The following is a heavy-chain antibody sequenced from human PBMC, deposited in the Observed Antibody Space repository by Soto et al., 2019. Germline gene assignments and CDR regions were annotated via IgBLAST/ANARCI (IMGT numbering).Heavy chain of an antibody. V-gene: IGHV1-2*02. D-gene: IGHD1-26*01. CDR1: GYTFTGYY. CDR2: INPNSGGT. Sequence: ASVKVSCKASGYTFTGYYMHWVRQAPGQGLEWMGWINPNSGGTNYAQKFQGRVTMTRDTSISTAYMELSRLRSDDTAVYYCARDKERELKPNNWFDPWGQGTLVTVSS. CDR3: ARDKERELKPNNWFDP. J-gene: IGHJ5*02.